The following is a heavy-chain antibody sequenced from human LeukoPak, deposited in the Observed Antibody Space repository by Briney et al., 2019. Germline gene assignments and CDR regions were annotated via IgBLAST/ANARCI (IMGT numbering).Heavy chain of an antibody. CDR1: GFTFSGYS. CDR3: ERDYVTGQQLVPGDY. D-gene: IGHD6-13*01. CDR2: ISSSSSTI. J-gene: IGHJ4*02. V-gene: IGHV3-48*02. Sequence: PGGSLRLSCAASGFTFSGYSMQWLRQAPGKGLEWVSYISSSSSTIYYADSVKGRFTISRDNAKNSLYLQMNSLRDEDTAVYYCERDYVTGQQLVPGDYWGQGTLVTVSS.